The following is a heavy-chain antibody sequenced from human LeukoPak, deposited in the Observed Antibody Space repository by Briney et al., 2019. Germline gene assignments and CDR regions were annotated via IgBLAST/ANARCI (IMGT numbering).Heavy chain of an antibody. V-gene: IGHV3-66*04. D-gene: IGHD3-9*01. Sequence: GGSLRLSCAASGLTVSSNDMSWVRQAPGKGLEWVSVIYSGGSTYYADSVKGRFTISRDNAKNSLYLQMNSLRDEDTAVYHCARRDWLSSCDIWGQGTMVTVSS. CDR3: ARRDWLSSCDI. J-gene: IGHJ3*02. CDR1: GLTVSSND. CDR2: IYSGGST.